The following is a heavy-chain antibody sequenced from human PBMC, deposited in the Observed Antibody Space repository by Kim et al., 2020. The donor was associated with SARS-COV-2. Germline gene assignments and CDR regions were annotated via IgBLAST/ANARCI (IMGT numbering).Heavy chain of an antibody. V-gene: IGHV3-48*03. Sequence: GGSLRLSCAASGFTFSSYEMNWVRQAPGKGLEWVSYIIGSGTTIYYEYSVRGPFTISRDNDKNSLYLQMHSLRAEDTAVYYCARGPNYSPFDYWGQGTLVTVSS. J-gene: IGHJ4*02. CDR2: IIGSGTTI. CDR1: GFTFSSYE. D-gene: IGHD4-4*01. CDR3: ARGPNYSPFDY.